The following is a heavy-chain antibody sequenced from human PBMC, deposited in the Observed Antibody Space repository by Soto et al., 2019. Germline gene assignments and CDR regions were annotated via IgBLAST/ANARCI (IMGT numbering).Heavy chain of an antibody. CDR3: ARGPYWYYGSGTYYYYYYGMDV. V-gene: IGHV4-34*01. CDR2: INHSGST. D-gene: IGHD3-10*01. J-gene: IGHJ6*02. Sequence: SETLSLTCAVYGGSFSGYYWSWIRQPPGKGLEWIGEINHSGSTNYNPSLKSRVTISVDTSKNQFSLKLSSVTAADTAVYYCARGPYWYYGSGTYYYYYYGMDVWGQGTTVTVSS. CDR1: GGSFSGYY.